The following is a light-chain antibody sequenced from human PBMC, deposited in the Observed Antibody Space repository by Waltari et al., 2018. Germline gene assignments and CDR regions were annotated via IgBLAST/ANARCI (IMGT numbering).Light chain of an antibody. Sequence: ETVMTQSPATLSLSPGERATLSCRASQSVRSYLAWYQQKPGQAPRLLIYGTSTRATVIPDTFSGSGSGTEFTLTITSLQSEDFALYYCQQYDNWPLTFGQGTRLEIK. CDR1: QSVRSY. V-gene: IGKV3-15*01. CDR2: GTS. CDR3: QQYDNWPLT. J-gene: IGKJ5*01.